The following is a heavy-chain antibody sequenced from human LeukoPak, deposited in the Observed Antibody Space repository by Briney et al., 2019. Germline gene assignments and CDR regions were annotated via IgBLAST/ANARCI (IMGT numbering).Heavy chain of an antibody. CDR1: GFTVSDNY. Sequence: GGSLRLSCAASGFTVSDNYMSWVRQAPGKGLEWVSVMYAGGDTFYANSAKGRFTFSRDISKNTLYLQMNGLRTEDTAMYYCARDAPQVPAAGVLASWGQGTLVTVSS. CDR2: MYAGGDT. J-gene: IGHJ5*02. D-gene: IGHD6-13*01. CDR3: ARDAPQVPAAGVLAS. V-gene: IGHV3-53*01.